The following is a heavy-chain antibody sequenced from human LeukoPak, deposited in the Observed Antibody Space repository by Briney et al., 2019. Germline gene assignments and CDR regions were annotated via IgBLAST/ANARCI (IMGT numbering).Heavy chain of an antibody. D-gene: IGHD6-19*01. V-gene: IGHV3-23*01. CDR1: GFTFISYA. Sequence: LPGGSLRLSCAASGFTFISYAMSWVRRAPGKGLEWVSSISGSGGTTYYAESVKGRFTISRDNSKNTLYLQMNSLRAEETAVYYCAKGLSSGWNLKGSDYWGQGTLVIVSS. CDR2: ISGSGGTT. CDR3: AKGLSSGWNLKGSDY. J-gene: IGHJ4*02.